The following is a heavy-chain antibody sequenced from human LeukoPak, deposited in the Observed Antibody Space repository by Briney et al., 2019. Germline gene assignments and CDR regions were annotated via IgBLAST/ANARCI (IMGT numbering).Heavy chain of an antibody. J-gene: IGHJ4*02. CDR2: TRDDGSKN. CDR3: ANGDCRGGRCSSGAY. V-gene: IGHV3-30*02. CDR1: GFIFNTYG. D-gene: IGHD2-15*01. Sequence: GGSQTLSCVASGFIFNTYGMHWVRQAPGKGLEWVAYTRDDGSKNWYGDSVKRRFTIFRDNSKNTLYLQMNSLRGEDTAVYYCANGDCRGGRCSSGAYWGQGTLVAVSS.